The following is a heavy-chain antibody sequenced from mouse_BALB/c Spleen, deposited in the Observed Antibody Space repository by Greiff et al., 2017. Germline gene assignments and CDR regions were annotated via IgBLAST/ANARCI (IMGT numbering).Heavy chain of an antibody. CDR1: GFTFSSYT. V-gene: IGHV5-6-4*01. J-gene: IGHJ4*01. Sequence: EVQGVESGGGLVKPGGSLKLSCAASGFTFSSYTMSWVRQTPEKRLEWVATISSGGSYTYYPDSVKGRFTISRDNAKNTLYLQMSSLKSEDTAMYYCTRDKDYAMDYWGQGTSVTVSS. CDR2: ISSGGSYT. CDR3: TRDKDYAMDY.